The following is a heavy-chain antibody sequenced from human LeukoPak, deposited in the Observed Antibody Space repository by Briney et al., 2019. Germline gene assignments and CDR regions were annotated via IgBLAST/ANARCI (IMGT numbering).Heavy chain of an antibody. J-gene: IGHJ6*02. V-gene: IGHV3-9*01. CDR3: AKADPQYYDFWSGPAGDYYGMDV. D-gene: IGHD3-3*01. Sequence: GGSLRLSFAAPGFTFHDYALAWVRPGPGKGAEWVSGISWCSSSIGDADTVKGRFTISRDIAKYSLYLQMNSLRAEDTALYYCAKADPQYYDFWSGPAGDYYGMDVWGQGTTVTVSS. CDR2: ISWCSSSI. CDR1: GFTFHDYA.